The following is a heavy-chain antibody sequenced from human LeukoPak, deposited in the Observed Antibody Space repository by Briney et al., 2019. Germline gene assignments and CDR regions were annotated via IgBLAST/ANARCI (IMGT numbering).Heavy chain of an antibody. D-gene: IGHD2-2*01. CDR2: INAGNGNT. Sequence: ASVKVSCKASGYTFTSYTMHWVRQAPGQRLEWMRWINAGNGNTKYSQKFQGRVTITRDTSASTAYMELSSLRSEDTAVYYCARGGYCSSTSCTTNWFDPWGQGTLVTVSS. J-gene: IGHJ5*02. CDR1: GYTFTSYT. V-gene: IGHV1-3*01. CDR3: ARGGYCSSTSCTTNWFDP.